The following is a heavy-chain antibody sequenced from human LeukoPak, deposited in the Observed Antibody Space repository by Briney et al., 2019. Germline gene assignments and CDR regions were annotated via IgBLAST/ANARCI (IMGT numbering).Heavy chain of an antibody. D-gene: IGHD4/OR15-4a*01. CDR1: GFTVSSNS. CDR2: IYSDNT. J-gene: IGHJ4*02. CDR3: ARRAGAYSHPYDY. V-gene: IGHV3-53*01. Sequence: GGSLRLSCTVSGFTVSSNSMSWVRQAPGKGLEWVSFIYSDNTHYSDSVKGRYTISRDNSKNTLYLQMNSLRAEDTAVYYCARRAGAYSHPYDYWGQGTLVTVSS.